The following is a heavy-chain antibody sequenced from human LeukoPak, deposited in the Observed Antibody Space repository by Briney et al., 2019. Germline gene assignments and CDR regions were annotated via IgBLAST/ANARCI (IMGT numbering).Heavy chain of an antibody. J-gene: IGHJ4*02. V-gene: IGHV3-33*01. D-gene: IGHD6-19*01. Sequence: PGRSLRLSCAASGFTFSSYGMHWVRQAPGKGLEWVALIWYDGSNKYYGDSVKGRFTISRDNSKNTVYLQMNSLRAEDTAVYYCARATESSGWSWGQGTPVTVPS. CDR2: IWYDGSNK. CDR3: ARATESSGWS. CDR1: GFTFSSYG.